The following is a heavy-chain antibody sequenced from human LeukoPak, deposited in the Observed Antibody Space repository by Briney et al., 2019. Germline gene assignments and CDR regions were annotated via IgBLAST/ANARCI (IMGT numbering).Heavy chain of an antibody. CDR3: ARSAVTRGRFDY. CDR2: IYYSGST. D-gene: IGHD2-21*02. CDR1: GGSISSYY. V-gene: IGHV4-59*01. Sequence: SETLSLTCTVSGGSISSYYWSWIRQPPGKGLEWIGYIYYSGSTNYNPSLKSRVTISVDTSKNQFSLKLSSVTAPDTAVYYCARSAVTRGRFDYWGQGTLVTVSS. J-gene: IGHJ4*02.